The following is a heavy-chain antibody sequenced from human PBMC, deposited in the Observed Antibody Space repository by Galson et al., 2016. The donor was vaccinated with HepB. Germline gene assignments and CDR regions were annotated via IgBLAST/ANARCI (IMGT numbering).Heavy chain of an antibody. CDR2: ITSSSSTI. Sequence: LRLSCAVSGFTFSSYSMGWVRQAPGKGLEWVSYITSSSSTIYYADSVKGRFTTSRDNAKNSLYLQMNSLRDEDTAVYYCARESYYGGNSLDQYYFDYWGQGTLVTVSS. CDR3: ARESYYGGNSLDQYYFDY. V-gene: IGHV3-48*02. J-gene: IGHJ4*02. D-gene: IGHD4-23*01. CDR1: GFTFSSYS.